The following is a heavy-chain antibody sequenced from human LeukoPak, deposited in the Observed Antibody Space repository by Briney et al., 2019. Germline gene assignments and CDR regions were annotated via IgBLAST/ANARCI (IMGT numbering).Heavy chain of an antibody. CDR3: ARGYSYGFPLDF. Sequence: SETLSLTCAVSGGSISSNNWWSWVRQPPGKGLEWIGEIYHSGSTNYNPSLKSRVTISVDKSKNLFSLKLSSVTAADSAVYYCARGYSYGFPLDFGGQGTLVTVSS. V-gene: IGHV4-4*02. J-gene: IGHJ4*02. D-gene: IGHD5-18*01. CDR1: GGSISSNNW. CDR2: IYHSGST.